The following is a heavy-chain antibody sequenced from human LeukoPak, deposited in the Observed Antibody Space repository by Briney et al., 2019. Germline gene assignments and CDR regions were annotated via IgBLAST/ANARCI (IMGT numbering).Heavy chain of an antibody. CDR1: GGSISSYY. J-gene: IGHJ4*02. Sequence: SETLSLTCTVSGGSISSYYWSWIRQPPGKGLEWIGYIFDSGSTNYNPSLKSRVTISVDTSKSQFSLRLSSVTAADTAVYYCARGLGDYYDSSGFLDYWGQGTLVTVSS. CDR2: IFDSGST. D-gene: IGHD3-22*01. V-gene: IGHV4-59*12. CDR3: ARGLGDYYDSSGFLDY.